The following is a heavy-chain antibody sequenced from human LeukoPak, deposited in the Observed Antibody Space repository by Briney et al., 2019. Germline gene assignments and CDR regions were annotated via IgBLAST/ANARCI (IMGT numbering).Heavy chain of an antibody. J-gene: IGHJ6*03. Sequence: GGSLRLSCAASGFTFSSYAMHWVRQAPGKGLEYVSAISSNGGSTYYANSVKGRFTISRDNSKNTLYLQMGSLRAEDMAVYYCARGLAARLSYYYYYMDVWGKGTTVTVSS. CDR2: ISSNGGST. D-gene: IGHD6-6*01. CDR3: ARGLAARLSYYYYYMDV. V-gene: IGHV3-64*01. CDR1: GFTFSSYA.